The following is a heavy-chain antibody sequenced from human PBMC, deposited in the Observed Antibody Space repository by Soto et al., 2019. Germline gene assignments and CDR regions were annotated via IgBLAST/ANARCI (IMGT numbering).Heavy chain of an antibody. CDR1: GGTFSSYT. J-gene: IGHJ4*02. Sequence: QVQLVQSGAEVKKPGSSVKVSCKASGGTFSSYTISWVRQAPGQGLEWMGRIIPILGIANYAQKFQGRVTIAADRSTSSAYLELSSLRSEDTAVYYCARIHVGPWRSFDYWGQVIMVTVSS. D-gene: IGHD5-12*01. CDR3: ARIHVGPWRSFDY. V-gene: IGHV1-69*02. CDR2: IIPILGIA.